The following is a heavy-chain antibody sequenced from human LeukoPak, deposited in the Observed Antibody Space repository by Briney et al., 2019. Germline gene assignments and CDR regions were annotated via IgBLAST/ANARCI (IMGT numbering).Heavy chain of an antibody. CDR2: ISSSSSYI. D-gene: IGHD3-3*01. V-gene: IGHV3-21*01. CDR3: ARDLGWLLFDY. CDR1: GFTLSSYS. J-gene: IGHJ4*02. Sequence: TTGGSLRLSCAASGFTLSSYSMNWVRQAPGKGLEWVSSISSSSSYIYYADSVKGRFTISRDNAKNSLYLQMNSLRAEDTAVYYCARDLGWLLFDYWGQGTLVTVSS.